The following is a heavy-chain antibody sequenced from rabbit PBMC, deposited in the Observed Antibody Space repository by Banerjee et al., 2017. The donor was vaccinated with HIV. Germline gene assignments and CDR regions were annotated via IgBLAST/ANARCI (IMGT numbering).Heavy chain of an antibody. D-gene: IGHD2-1*01. J-gene: IGHJ4*01. V-gene: IGHV1S45*01. CDR3: AREHTYADYGDFNL. Sequence: QEQLKETGGGLVQPGGSLTLTCTASGFSFSSNYWLCWVRQAPGKGLEWIACIGAASTYYATWAKGRFTISKTSSTTVTLQMTSLTAADTATYFCAREHTYADYGDFNLWGQGTLVTVS. CDR1: GFSFSSNYW. CDR2: IGAAST.